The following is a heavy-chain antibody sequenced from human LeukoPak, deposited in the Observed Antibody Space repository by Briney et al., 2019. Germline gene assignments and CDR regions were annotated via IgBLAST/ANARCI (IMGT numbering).Heavy chain of an antibody. Sequence: GGSLRLSCAASGITFSSYGMSWVRQAPGKGLEWVSSISSTGGTTYYADSVKGRFTISRDNSKNTLYLQMNTLRADDTAVYYCAKDGGTHFDHWGQGTLVTVSS. CDR2: ISSTGGTT. V-gene: IGHV3-23*01. D-gene: IGHD1-26*01. J-gene: IGHJ4*02. CDR1: GITFSSYG. CDR3: AKDGGTHFDH.